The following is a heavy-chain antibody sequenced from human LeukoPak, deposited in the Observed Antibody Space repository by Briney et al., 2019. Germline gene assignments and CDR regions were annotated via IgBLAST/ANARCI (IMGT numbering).Heavy chain of an antibody. CDR2: IYSGGST. CDR1: GFTVSSKY. CDR3: ARYLLNGDLDY. J-gene: IGHJ4*02. Sequence: GGSLRLSCAASGFTVSSKYMTWVRQAPGKGLEWVSVIYSGGSTYYADSVKGRFTISRDNSKNTLYLQMNSLRAEDTAVYYCARYLLNGDLDYWGQGTLVTVSS. D-gene: IGHD4-17*01. V-gene: IGHV3-53*01.